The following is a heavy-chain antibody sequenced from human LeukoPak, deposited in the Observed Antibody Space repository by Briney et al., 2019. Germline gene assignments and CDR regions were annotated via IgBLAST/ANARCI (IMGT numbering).Heavy chain of an antibody. V-gene: IGHV1-69*04. CDR3: ARPNYYDSSGYLPFDY. Sequence: GASVKVSCKASGGTFSSYAISWVRQGPGQGLEWMGMIIPILGIANYPQKRQGRVTITADKSTSTAYMELSSLRSEDRAVYYCARPNYYDSSGYLPFDYWGQRTLVTVSS. J-gene: IGHJ4*02. CDR1: GGTFSSYA. D-gene: IGHD3-22*01. CDR2: IIPILGIA.